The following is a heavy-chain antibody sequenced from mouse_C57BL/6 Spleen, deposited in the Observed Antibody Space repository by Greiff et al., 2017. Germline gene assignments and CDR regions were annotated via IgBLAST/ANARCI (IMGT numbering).Heavy chain of an antibody. CDR2: INPNNGGT. J-gene: IGHJ4*01. D-gene: IGHD2-3*01. Sequence: EVKLVESGPELVKPGASVKMSCKASGYTFTDYNMHWVKQSHGKSLEWIGYINPNNGGTSYNQKFKGKATLTVNKSSSTAYMELRSLTSEDSAVYYCAPDGYFYAMDYWGQGTSVTVSS. V-gene: IGHV1-22*01. CDR1: GYTFTDYN. CDR3: APDGYFYAMDY.